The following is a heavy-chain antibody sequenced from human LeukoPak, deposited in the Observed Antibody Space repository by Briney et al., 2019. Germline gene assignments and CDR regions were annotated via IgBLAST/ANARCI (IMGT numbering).Heavy chain of an antibody. CDR3: ARDSHPRTAYGFDP. V-gene: IGHV4-34*01. Sequence: SETLSLTCAVYGGSFSGYYWSWIRQPPGKGLEWIGEINHSGSTNYNPSLKSRVTISVDTSKNQFSLKLSSVTAADTAVYYCARDSHPRTAYGFDPWGQGTLVTVSS. D-gene: IGHD2-21*02. CDR1: GGSFSGYY. CDR2: INHSGST. J-gene: IGHJ5*02.